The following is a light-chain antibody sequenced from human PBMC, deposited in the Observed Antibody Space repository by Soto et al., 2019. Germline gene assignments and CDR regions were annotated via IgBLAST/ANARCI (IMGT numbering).Light chain of an antibody. CDR1: RSDVGGYIY. Sequence: QSALTQPHSVSGSPGQSVTISCTGTRSDVGGYIYVSWYQQHPGKAPRLMIYDVAKRPSGVPDRFSGSKSGNTVSLTISGLQAEDEADYYCCSYGGTYTDVVFGGGTKLTVL. V-gene: IGLV2-11*01. CDR2: DVA. J-gene: IGLJ2*01. CDR3: CSYGGTYTDVV.